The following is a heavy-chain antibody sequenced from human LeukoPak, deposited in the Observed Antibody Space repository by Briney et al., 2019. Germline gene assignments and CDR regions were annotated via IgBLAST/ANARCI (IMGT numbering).Heavy chain of an antibody. CDR1: GYTFTSYA. D-gene: IGHD3-22*01. J-gene: IGHJ5*02. V-gene: IGHV1-69*13. Sequence: ASVKVSCKASGYTFTSYAMHWVRQAPGQRLEWMGGIIPIFGTANYAQKFQGRVTITADESTSTAYMELSSLRSEDTAVHYCARRFTDDYYDSSGSNWFDPWGQGTLVTVSS. CDR3: ARRFTDDYYDSSGSNWFDP. CDR2: IIPIFGTA.